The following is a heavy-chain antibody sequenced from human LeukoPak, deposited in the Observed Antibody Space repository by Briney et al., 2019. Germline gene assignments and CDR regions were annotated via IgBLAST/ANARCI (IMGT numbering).Heavy chain of an antibody. J-gene: IGHJ6*03. CDR3: ARDSSGYSGYDYYYMDV. D-gene: IGHD1-26*01. V-gene: IGHV4-59*01. CDR2: IYYSGST. Sequence: SETLSLTCTVSGGSISSYYWSWIRQPPGKGLEWIGYIYYSGSTNYNPSLKSRVTISVDTSKNQFSLKLSSVTAADTAVYYCARDSSGYSGYDYYYMDVWGKGTTVTISS. CDR1: GGSISSYY.